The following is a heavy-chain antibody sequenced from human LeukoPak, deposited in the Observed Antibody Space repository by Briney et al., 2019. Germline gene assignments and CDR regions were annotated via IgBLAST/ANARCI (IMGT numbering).Heavy chain of an antibody. Sequence: SVKVSCKASGGTFSSYAISWVRQAPGHELEWMGGIIPIFGTANYAQKFQGRVTITADKSTSTAYMELSSLRSEDTAVYYCARGAGYSSGWSRFDPWVQGTLVTVSS. V-gene: IGHV1-69*06. D-gene: IGHD6-19*01. J-gene: IGHJ5*02. CDR2: IIPIFGTA. CDR3: ARGAGYSSGWSRFDP. CDR1: GGTFSSYA.